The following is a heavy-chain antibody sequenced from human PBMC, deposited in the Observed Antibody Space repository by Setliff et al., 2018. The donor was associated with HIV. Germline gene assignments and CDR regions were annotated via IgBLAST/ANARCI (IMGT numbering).Heavy chain of an antibody. CDR1: GYSFTAYY. V-gene: IGHV1-2*02. J-gene: IGHJ3*02. CDR3: ARGRHSGTYEAFDI. Sequence: GASVKVSCKASGYSFTAYYIHFVRQAPGQGLEWMGWIQTNSGGTKSAQKFQGGVTMTRDTSISTAYMELNSLTSDDTAVYYCARGRHSGTYEAFDIWGPGTMVTVSS. CDR2: IQTNSGGT. D-gene: IGHD1-26*01.